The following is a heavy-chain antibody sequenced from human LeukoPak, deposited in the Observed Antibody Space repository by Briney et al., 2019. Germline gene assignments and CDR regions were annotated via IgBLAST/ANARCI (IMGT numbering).Heavy chain of an antibody. D-gene: IGHD6-13*01. CDR3: ARDLYGYSSSWYWEYYFDY. Sequence: GGSLRLSCAASGFTFSDYYMSWIRQAPGKGLEWVSYISSSGSTIYYADSVKGRFTISRDNAKNSLYLQMNSLRAEDTAVYYCARDLYGYSSSWYWEYYFDYWGQGTLVTVSS. CDR1: GFTFSDYY. J-gene: IGHJ4*02. CDR2: ISSSGSTI. V-gene: IGHV3-11*04.